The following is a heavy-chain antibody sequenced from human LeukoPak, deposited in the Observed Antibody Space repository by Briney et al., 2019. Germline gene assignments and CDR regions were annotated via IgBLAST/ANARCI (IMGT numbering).Heavy chain of an antibody. V-gene: IGHV3-30*04. CDR1: GFAFSSYA. D-gene: IGHD4-17*01. J-gene: IGHJ4*02. CDR2: VSAHGVVK. Sequence: PGGSLRLSCAASGFAFSSYAMHWVRQAPGKGLEWLAVVSAHGVVKFYADSVKGRFTISRDNSKNTLYLQMNSLRAEDTAVYYCARDVYGDYEGGPFDYWGQGTLVTVSS. CDR3: ARDVYGDYEGGPFDY.